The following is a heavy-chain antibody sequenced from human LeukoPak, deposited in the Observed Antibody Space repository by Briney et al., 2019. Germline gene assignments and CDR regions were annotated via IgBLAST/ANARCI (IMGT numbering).Heavy chain of an antibody. V-gene: IGHV1-69*13. CDR1: GGTFSSYA. CDR3: ARASTVVTPLRYYMDV. CDR2: IIPIFGTA. Sequence: ASVKVSCKASGGTFSSYAISWVRQAPGQGLEWMGGIIPIFGTANYAQKFQGRVTITADESTSTAYMELSSLRSEDTAVYYCARASTVVTPLRYYMDVWGKGTTVTISS. J-gene: IGHJ6*03. D-gene: IGHD4-23*01.